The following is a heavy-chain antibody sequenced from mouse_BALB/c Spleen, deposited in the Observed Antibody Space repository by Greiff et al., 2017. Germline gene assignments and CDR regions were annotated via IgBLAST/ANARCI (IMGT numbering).Heavy chain of an antibody. V-gene: IGHV5-6-5*01. Sequence: EVKVVESGGGLVKPGGSLKLSCAASGFTFSSYAMSWVRQTPEKRLEWVASISSGGSTYYPDSVKGRFTISRDNARNILYLQMSSLRSEDTAMYYCARGYDGYYYYAMDYWGQGTSVTVSS. D-gene: IGHD2-3*01. CDR2: ISSGGST. CDR1: GFTFSSYA. J-gene: IGHJ4*01. CDR3: ARGYDGYYYYAMDY.